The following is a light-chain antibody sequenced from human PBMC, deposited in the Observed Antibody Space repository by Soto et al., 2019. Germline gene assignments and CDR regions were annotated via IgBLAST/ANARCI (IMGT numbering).Light chain of an antibody. CDR3: QSYDKDFNWV. J-gene: IGLJ3*02. V-gene: IGLV1-40*01. Sequence: QSVLTQPPSVSGAPGQRVTISCTGSGSNIGAGYDVHWYQHLPGTAPRLVIYENTKRPSGVPGRFSASKAGASASLAIAGLQEEDEADYYCQSYDKDFNWVFGGGTKLTVL. CDR2: ENT. CDR1: GSNIGAGYD.